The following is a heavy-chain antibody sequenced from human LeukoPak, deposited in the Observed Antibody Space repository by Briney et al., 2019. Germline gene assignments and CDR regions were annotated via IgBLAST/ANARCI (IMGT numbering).Heavy chain of an antibody. J-gene: IGHJ6*02. D-gene: IGHD3-3*01. CDR3: ARDLTIFGVVIVDYGMDV. V-gene: IGHV3-21*01. CDR2: ISSSSSYI. CDR1: GFTFSSYS. Sequence: GGSLRLSCAASGFTFSSYSMNWVRQAPGKGLEWVSSISSSSSYIYYADSVKGRFTISRDNDKNSLYLQMNSLRAEDTAVYYCARDLTIFGVVIVDYGMDVWGQGTTVTVSS.